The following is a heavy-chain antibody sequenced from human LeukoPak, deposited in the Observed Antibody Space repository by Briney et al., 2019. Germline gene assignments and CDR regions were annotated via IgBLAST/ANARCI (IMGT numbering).Heavy chain of an antibody. Sequence: GGSLRLSCAASGFTFSSYAMSWVRQAPGKGLEWVSAISCSGGSTYYADSVKGRFTISRDNSKNTLYLQMNSLRAEDTAVYYCAKGRVVPAAIDWFDPWGQGTLVTVSS. CDR2: ISCSGGST. CDR3: AKGRVVPAAIDWFDP. D-gene: IGHD2-2*02. J-gene: IGHJ5*02. CDR1: GFTFSSYA. V-gene: IGHV3-23*01.